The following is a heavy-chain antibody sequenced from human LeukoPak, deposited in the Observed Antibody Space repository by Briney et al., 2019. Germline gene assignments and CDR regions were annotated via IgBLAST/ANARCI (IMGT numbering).Heavy chain of an antibody. V-gene: IGHV4-39*01. CDR2: IYYSGST. D-gene: IGHD6-13*01. Sequence: PSETLSLTCTVSDGSISSSSYYWGWIRQPPGKGLEWIGSIYYSGSTYYNPSLKSRVTISVDTSKNQFSLKLSSVTAADTAVYYCARHEAVAAGTVDYWGQGTLVTVSS. CDR3: ARHEAVAAGTVDY. CDR1: DGSISSSSYY. J-gene: IGHJ4*02.